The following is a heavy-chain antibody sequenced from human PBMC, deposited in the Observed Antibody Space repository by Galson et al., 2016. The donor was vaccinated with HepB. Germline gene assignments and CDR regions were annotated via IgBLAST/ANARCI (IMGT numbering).Heavy chain of an antibody. CDR2: ITGSGGDT. D-gene: IGHD3-3*01. Sequence: SLRLSCAASAFIFGNYAMSWVRQPPGKGLEWVSAITGSGGDTYYADSVKGRFTISRDNSKNTLYLQMNSLRAEDTAVYYCVKEHYDLLSGYENWFDPWGQGTPVTVSS. CDR1: AFIFGNYA. V-gene: IGHV3-23*01. CDR3: VKEHYDLLSGYENWFDP. J-gene: IGHJ5*02.